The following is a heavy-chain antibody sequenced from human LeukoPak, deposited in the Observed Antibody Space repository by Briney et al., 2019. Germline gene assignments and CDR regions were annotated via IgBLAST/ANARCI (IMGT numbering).Heavy chain of an antibody. Sequence: GRSLRLSCTASGLTSYDFAIHWVRQAPGEGLEWVSGISWQSGIIDYADSVRGRFTISRDNAKYSLYLEMNSLRAEDTALYYCTKIEDNGECCDGAFDIWGQGTMVTVSS. D-gene: IGHD2-8*01. CDR3: TKIEDNGECCDGAFDI. V-gene: IGHV3-9*02. CDR1: GLTSYDFA. CDR2: ISWQSGII. J-gene: IGHJ3*02.